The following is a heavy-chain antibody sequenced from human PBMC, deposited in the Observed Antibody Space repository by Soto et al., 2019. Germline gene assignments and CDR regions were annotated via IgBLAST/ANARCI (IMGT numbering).Heavy chain of an antibody. J-gene: IGHJ6*03. V-gene: IGHV3-48*01. CDR3: AREEGVQADYGDYRVSIYYYYMDV. CDR1: GFTFSSYS. CDR2: ISSSSSTI. D-gene: IGHD4-17*01. Sequence: GGSLRLSCAASGFTFSSYSMNWVRQAPGKGLEWVSYISSSSSTIYYADSVKGRFTISRDNAKNSLYLQMNSLRAEDTAVYYCAREEGVQADYGDYRVSIYYYYMDVWGKGTTVTVSS.